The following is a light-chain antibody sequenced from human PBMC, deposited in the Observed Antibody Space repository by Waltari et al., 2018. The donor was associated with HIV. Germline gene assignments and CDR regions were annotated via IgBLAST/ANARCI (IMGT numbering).Light chain of an antibody. Sequence: QSVLTQPPSASGAPGQRVSLSCSGGNSNIGRSAVSWYQQLPGTAPKLLIYSNTQRPSGVPDRFSGSKSGTSASLAIGGLQSEDEADYYCAAWDDSLSGSVVFGGGTKLTVL. CDR1: NSNIGRSA. CDR3: AAWDDSLSGSVV. CDR2: SNT. V-gene: IGLV1-44*01. J-gene: IGLJ2*01.